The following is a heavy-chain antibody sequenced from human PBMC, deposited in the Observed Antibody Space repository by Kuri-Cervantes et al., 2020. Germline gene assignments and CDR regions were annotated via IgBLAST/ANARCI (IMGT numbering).Heavy chain of an antibody. D-gene: IGHD4-11*01. V-gene: IGHV3-53*01. CDR2: IYSGGST. J-gene: IGHJ4*02. CDR3: AREQTTGYFGY. Sequence: GESLKISCAASGFTVSSNYMSWVRQAPGKGLEWISVIYSGGSTYYADSVKGRFTISRDNSKNTLYLQMNSLRAEDTAVYYCAREQTTGYFGYWGQGALVTVSS. CDR1: GFTVSSNY.